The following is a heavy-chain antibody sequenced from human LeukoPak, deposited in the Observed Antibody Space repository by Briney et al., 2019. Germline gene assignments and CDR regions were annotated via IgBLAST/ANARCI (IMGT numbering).Heavy chain of an antibody. CDR3: VKFRGIQHYNYHMDV. D-gene: IGHD3-10*01. CDR2: LTGSGGNT. V-gene: IGHV3-23*01. Sequence: GGSLRLSCAASGFTFSSYAMSWVRQAPGKGLEWVSGLTGSGGNTYYADSVKGRFTISRDNSKNTLSLQMNSLRAEDAAVYYCVKFRGIQHYNYHMDVWGKRTTVTVSS. CDR1: GFTFSSYA. J-gene: IGHJ6*03.